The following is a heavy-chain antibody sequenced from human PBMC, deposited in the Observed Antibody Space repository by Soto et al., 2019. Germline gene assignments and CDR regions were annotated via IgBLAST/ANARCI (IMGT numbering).Heavy chain of an antibody. V-gene: IGHV3-23*01. D-gene: IGHD3-3*01. Sequence: QTGGSLRLSCAASGFTFSSYAMSWVRQAPGKGLEWVSTISGSGGSTFYTDSVKGRFTISRDNSKNTLYLQMHSLRAEDTAVYYCAKRRDLWSGVQFDYWGQGILVTVSS. J-gene: IGHJ4*02. CDR2: ISGSGGST. CDR3: AKRRDLWSGVQFDY. CDR1: GFTFSSYA.